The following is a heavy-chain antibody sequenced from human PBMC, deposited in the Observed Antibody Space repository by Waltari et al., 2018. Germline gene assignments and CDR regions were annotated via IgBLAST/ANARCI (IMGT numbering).Heavy chain of an antibody. Sequence: QLQLQESGPGLVKPSETLSLTCTVSGGSISSSSYYWGWIRQPPGKGLEWIGSIYYSGSTYYNPSLKGRVTISVDTSKNQFSLKLSSVTAADTAVYYCARGKEWRELLWGLFDYWGQGTLVTVSS. CDR1: GGSISSSSYY. J-gene: IGHJ4*02. D-gene: IGHD1-26*01. CDR2: IYYSGST. V-gene: IGHV4-39*07. CDR3: ARGKEWRELLWGLFDY.